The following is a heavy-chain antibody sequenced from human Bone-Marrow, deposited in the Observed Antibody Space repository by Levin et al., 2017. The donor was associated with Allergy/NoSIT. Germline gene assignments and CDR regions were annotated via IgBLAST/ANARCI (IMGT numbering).Heavy chain of an antibody. CDR1: GFTFSDYY. J-gene: IGHJ1*01. CDR3: AGDLHYCGGDCYSLYFQH. V-gene: IGHV3-11*01. D-gene: IGHD2-21*01. CDR2: ISSSGSTI. Sequence: PGGSLRLSCAASGFTFSDYYMSWIRQAPGKGLEWVSYISSSGSTIYYADSVKGRFTISRDNAKNSLYLQMNSLRAEDTAVYYCAGDLHYCGGDCYSLYFQHWGQGTLVTVSS.